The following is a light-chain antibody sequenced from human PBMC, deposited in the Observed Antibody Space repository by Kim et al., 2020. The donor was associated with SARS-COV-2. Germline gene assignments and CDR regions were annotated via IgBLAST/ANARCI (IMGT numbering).Light chain of an antibody. V-gene: IGLV2-8*01. Sequence: QSVTISCTGTSSDVGGYNYVSWYQQHPGKAPKFIIYEVNKRPSGVPDRFSGSKSGNTASLTVSGIQAEDEADYYCSSFAGSNNPVVFGGGTQLTVL. CDR2: EVN. CDR1: SSDVGGYNY. J-gene: IGLJ2*01. CDR3: SSFAGSNNPVV.